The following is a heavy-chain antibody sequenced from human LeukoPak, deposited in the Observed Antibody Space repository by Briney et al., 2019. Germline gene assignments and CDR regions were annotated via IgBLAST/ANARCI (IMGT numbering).Heavy chain of an antibody. CDR3: ARHLGSSSWDPLLDY. J-gene: IGHJ4*02. CDR2: TYYSGST. CDR1: GGSISSYY. Sequence: SETLSLTCTVSGGSISSYYWSWIRQPPGKGLEWIGYTYYSGSTNYNPSLKSRVTISVDTSKNQFSLKLSSVTAADTAVYYCARHLGSSSWDPLLDYWGQGTLVTVSS. V-gene: IGHV4-59*08. D-gene: IGHD6-13*01.